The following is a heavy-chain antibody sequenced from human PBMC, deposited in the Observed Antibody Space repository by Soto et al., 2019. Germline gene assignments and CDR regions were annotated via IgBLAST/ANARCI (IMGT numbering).Heavy chain of an antibody. J-gene: IGHJ2*01. V-gene: IGHV4-59*08. Sequence: QVQLQESGPGLVKPSETLSLTCIVSGGSIKSYYCSWIRQPPGKGLEWIGYMYNRGSTNYNPYLKSRVSFSIDTSKNQYSRDLTSVTAADTAVYYCAILEGGLWYFDLWGRGALVTVSS. CDR3: AILEGGLWYFDL. CDR1: GGSIKSYY. CDR2: MYNRGST.